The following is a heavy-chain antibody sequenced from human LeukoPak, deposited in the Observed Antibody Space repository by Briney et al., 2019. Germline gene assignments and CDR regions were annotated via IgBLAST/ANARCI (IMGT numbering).Heavy chain of an antibody. J-gene: IGHJ5*02. D-gene: IGHD3-3*01. CDR2: INPNSGGT. CDR1: GYTFTGYY. V-gene: IGHV1-2*02. Sequence: ASVKVSCKASGYTFTGYYMHWVRQAPGQGLEWTGWINPNSGGTNYAQKFQGRVTMTRDTSISTAYMELSRLRSDDTAVYYCARGRLVDDFWSGYCWFDPWGQGTLVTVSS. CDR3: ARGRLVDDFWSGYCWFDP.